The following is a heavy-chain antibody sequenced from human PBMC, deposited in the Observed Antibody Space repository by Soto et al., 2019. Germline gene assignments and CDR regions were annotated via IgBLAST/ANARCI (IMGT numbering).Heavy chain of an antibody. CDR1: GGSISSGGYY. Sequence: QVQLQESGPGLVKPSQTLSLTCTVSGGSISSGGYYWSWIRQHPGKGLEWIGYIYYSGSTYYNPSLKSRVTISVDTSKNQFSLKLSSVPAADTAVYYCARDRYDILTGYRGMDVWGQGTTVTVSS. D-gene: IGHD3-9*01. CDR2: IYYSGST. CDR3: ARDRYDILTGYRGMDV. V-gene: IGHV4-31*03. J-gene: IGHJ6*02.